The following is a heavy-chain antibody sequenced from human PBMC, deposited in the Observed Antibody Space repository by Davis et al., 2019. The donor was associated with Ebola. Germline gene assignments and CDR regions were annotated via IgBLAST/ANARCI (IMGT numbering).Heavy chain of an antibody. CDR2: INTNTGNP. CDR3: ARCEENPDTTMVSCFDY. Sequence: AASVTVSCKASGYTFTSSAINWVRQAPGQGLEWMGWINTNTGNPTYAQGFTGRFVFSLDTSVSTAYLQISSLKAEDTAVYYCARCEENPDTTMVSCFDYWGQGTLVTVSS. V-gene: IGHV7-4-1*02. J-gene: IGHJ4*02. CDR1: GYTFTSSA. D-gene: IGHD5-18*01.